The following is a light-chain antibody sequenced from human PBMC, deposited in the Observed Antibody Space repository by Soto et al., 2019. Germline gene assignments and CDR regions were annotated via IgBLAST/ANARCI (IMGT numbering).Light chain of an antibody. CDR3: SSYTIYSTLLL. CDR1: SSDIGGYKY. CDR2: EVT. Sequence: QSVLTQTPSVSGSPGQSVTISCTGTSSDIGGYKYVSWYQQHPGKAPKLIIYEVTNRPSGVSDRFSGSKSGNTASLTISGLQAEDEADYYCSSYTIYSTLLLFGGGTQLTVL. V-gene: IGLV2-14*01. J-gene: IGLJ2*01.